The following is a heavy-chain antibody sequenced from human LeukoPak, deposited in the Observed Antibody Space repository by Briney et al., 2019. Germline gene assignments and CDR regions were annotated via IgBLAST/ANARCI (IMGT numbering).Heavy chain of an antibody. CDR2: IFGSGGSP. CDR1: GITLSNYG. Sequence: GGSLRLSCAVSGITLSNYGMSWVRQAPGKGLEWISGIFGSGGSPHYADSVKGRFTISRDNFQNTVYLQLGSLRVEDTAVYYCGKTTVGYSSGRYPGWPVDYWGQGALVTVSS. D-gene: IGHD2-15*01. J-gene: IGHJ4*02. V-gene: IGHV3-23*01. CDR3: GKTTVGYSSGRYPGWPVDY.